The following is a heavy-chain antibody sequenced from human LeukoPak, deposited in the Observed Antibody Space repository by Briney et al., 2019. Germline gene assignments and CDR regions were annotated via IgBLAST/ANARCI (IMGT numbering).Heavy chain of an antibody. Sequence: SETLSLTCAVYGGSFSGYYWSWIRQPPGKGLEWIGEINHSGSTNYNPSLKSRVTISVDTSKNQFSLKLSSVTAADTAVYYCARVSRVTPGVDYWGQGTLVTVSS. CDR1: GGSFSGYY. J-gene: IGHJ4*02. D-gene: IGHD2-21*02. V-gene: IGHV4-34*01. CDR3: ARVSRVTPGVDY. CDR2: INHSGST.